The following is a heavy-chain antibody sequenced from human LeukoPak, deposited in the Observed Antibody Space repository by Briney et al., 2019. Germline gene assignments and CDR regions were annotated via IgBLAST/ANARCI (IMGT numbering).Heavy chain of an antibody. CDR1: GFTFSSYA. CDR3: AKGSIAIPDTLPFDY. D-gene: IGHD6-6*01. CDR2: ISGSGGST. Sequence: GGSLRLSCAASGFTFSSYAMSWVRQAPGKGLEWVSVISGSGGSTYYADSVKGRLTISRDNSKNTLYLQMSSLRAEDTAVYYCAKGSIAIPDTLPFDYWGQGTLVTVSS. V-gene: IGHV3-23*01. J-gene: IGHJ4*02.